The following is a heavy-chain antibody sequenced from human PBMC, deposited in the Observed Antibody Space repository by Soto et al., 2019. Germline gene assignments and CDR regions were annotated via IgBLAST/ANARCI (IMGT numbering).Heavy chain of an antibody. Sequence: QVQLVESGGGVVQPGRSLRLSCAASGFTFSSYGMHWVRQAPGKGLEWVAVIWYDGSNKYYADSVKGRFTISRDNSKNTLYLQMNSLRAEDTAVYYCARVHSVDSSGADYWGQGTLVTVSS. V-gene: IGHV3-33*01. J-gene: IGHJ4*02. CDR3: ARVHSVDSSGADY. D-gene: IGHD6-19*01. CDR1: GFTFSSYG. CDR2: IWYDGSNK.